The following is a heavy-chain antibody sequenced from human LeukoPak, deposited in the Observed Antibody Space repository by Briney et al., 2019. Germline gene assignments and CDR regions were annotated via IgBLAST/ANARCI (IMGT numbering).Heavy chain of an antibody. Sequence: PGGSLRLSCTASGFTFSSYTVNWVRQAPGKGLEWVSSISSSTTYIYYADSLKGRFTISRDNAKNSLYLQMNSLRAEDTAVYYCASTISGVVISAFDIWGQGTMVTVSS. J-gene: IGHJ3*02. D-gene: IGHD3-3*01. CDR2: ISSSTTYI. V-gene: IGHV3-21*01. CDR3: ASTISGVVISAFDI. CDR1: GFTFSSYT.